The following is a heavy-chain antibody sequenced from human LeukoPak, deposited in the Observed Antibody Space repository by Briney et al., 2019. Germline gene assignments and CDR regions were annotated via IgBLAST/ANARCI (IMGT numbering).Heavy chain of an antibody. CDR3: VTLSYGPDY. CDR2: IKSKADGGTI. D-gene: IGHD5-18*01. V-gene: IGHV3-15*07. CDR1: GFTFSSYA. Sequence: GGSLRLSCAASGFTFSSYAMHWVRQAPGKGLEWVGHIKSKADGGTIDYAAPMKDRFSISRDDSKNVLYLQLSSLKTEDTAVYYCVTLSYGPDYWGRGTLVTVSS. J-gene: IGHJ4*02.